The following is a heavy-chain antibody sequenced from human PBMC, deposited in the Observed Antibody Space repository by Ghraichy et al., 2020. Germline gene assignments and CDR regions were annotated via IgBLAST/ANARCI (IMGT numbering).Heavy chain of an antibody. Sequence: SETLSLTCTVSGGSISSSSYYWGWIRQPPGKGLEWIGSIYYSGSTYYNPSLKSRVTISVDTSKNQFSLKLSSVTAADTAVYYCARLTLYSSSSATMDVWGQGTTVTVSS. CDR2: IYYSGST. CDR1: GGSISSSSYY. J-gene: IGHJ6*02. V-gene: IGHV4-39*01. D-gene: IGHD6-6*01. CDR3: ARLTLYSSSSATMDV.